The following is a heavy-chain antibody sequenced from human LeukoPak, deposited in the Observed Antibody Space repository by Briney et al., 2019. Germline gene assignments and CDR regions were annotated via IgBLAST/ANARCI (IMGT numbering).Heavy chain of an antibody. CDR2: IYYSGST. CDR1: GGSISSYY. J-gene: IGHJ4*02. Sequence: SETLSLTCTVSGGSISSYYWSWIRQPPGKGLEWIGYIYYSGSTNYNPSLKSRVTISVDTSKNQFSLKLSSVTAADTAVYYCARDGFPYYYDSSGYYAFDYWGQGTLVTVSS. D-gene: IGHD3-22*01. V-gene: IGHV4-59*12. CDR3: ARDGFPYYYDSSGYYAFDY.